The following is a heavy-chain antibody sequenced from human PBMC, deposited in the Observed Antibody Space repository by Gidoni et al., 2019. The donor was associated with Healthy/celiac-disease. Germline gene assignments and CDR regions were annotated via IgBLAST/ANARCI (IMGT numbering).Heavy chain of an antibody. J-gene: IGHJ6*02. Sequence: QVQLVQSGAEVKKPGASVKVSCKASGYTFTGYYMHWVRQAPGQGLEWMGWINPNSGGTNDAQKFQGWVTMTRETSISTAYMELSRLRSDDTAVYYCARDLHCTGGVCSAGWGYYYYYGMDVWGQGTTVTVSS. CDR2: INPNSGGT. V-gene: IGHV1-2*04. CDR3: ARDLHCTGGVCSAGWGYYYYYGMDV. CDR1: GYTFTGYY. D-gene: IGHD2-8*02.